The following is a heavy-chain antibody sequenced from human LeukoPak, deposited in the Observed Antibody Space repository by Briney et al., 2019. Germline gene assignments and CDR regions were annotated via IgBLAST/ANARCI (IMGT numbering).Heavy chain of an antibody. J-gene: IGHJ4*02. D-gene: IGHD6-13*01. Sequence: SVKVSCKASGGTFSSYTISWVRQAPGQGLEWMGRIIPTLGIANYAQKFQGRVTITADKSTSTAYMELSSLRSEDTAVYYCADHSSSWTFDYWGQGTLVTVSS. CDR2: IIPTLGIA. V-gene: IGHV1-69*02. CDR1: GGTFSSYT. CDR3: ADHSSSWTFDY.